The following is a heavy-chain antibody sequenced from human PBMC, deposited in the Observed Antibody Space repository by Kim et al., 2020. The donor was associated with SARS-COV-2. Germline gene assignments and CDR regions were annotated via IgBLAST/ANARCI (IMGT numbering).Heavy chain of an antibody. J-gene: IGHJ4*02. CDR3: ATSTAPKALDY. V-gene: IGHV4-59*01. CDR2: T. D-gene: IGHD5-18*01. Sequence: TNYNPSLKSRVTISVDTSKNQFSLKLSSVTAADTAVYYCATSTAPKALDYWGQGTLVTVSS.